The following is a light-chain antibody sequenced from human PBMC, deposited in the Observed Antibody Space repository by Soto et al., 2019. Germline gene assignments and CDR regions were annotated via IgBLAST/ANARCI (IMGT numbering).Light chain of an antibody. J-gene: IGLJ3*02. Sequence: QSVLTQPASVSGSPGQSITIPCTGTSSDVGAYNYVSWYQQRPTKAPKLLIYEVNTRPSGVSTRFSGSKSGITASLTISGLQPPDEADYYRCSYARGSTLVVFGGGTKLTVL. CDR2: EVN. CDR3: CSYARGSTLVV. CDR1: SSDVGAYNY. V-gene: IGLV2-14*01.